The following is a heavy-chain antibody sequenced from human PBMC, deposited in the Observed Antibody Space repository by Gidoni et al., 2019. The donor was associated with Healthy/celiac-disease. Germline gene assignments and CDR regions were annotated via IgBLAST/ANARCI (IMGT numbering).Heavy chain of an antibody. V-gene: IGHV3-21*01. J-gene: IGHJ4*02. Sequence: EVQLVESGGGLVKPGGSLRLSCAASGFTFSSYSMNWVRQAPGKGLEWVSSISSSSSYIYYADSVKGRFTISRDNAKNSLYLQMNSLRAEDTAVYYCARVNPYSGSYVGSFDYWGQGTLVTVSS. CDR3: ARVNPYSGSYVGSFDY. CDR2: ISSSSSYI. CDR1: GFTFSSYS. D-gene: IGHD1-26*01.